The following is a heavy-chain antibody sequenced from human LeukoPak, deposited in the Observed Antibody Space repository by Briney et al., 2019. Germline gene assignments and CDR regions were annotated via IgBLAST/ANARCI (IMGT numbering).Heavy chain of an antibody. D-gene: IGHD2-15*01. Sequence: GGSLRLSCAASGVTFSSYAMHWVRQAPGKGLEWVAVISYDGSNKYYADSVKGRFTISRDNSKNTLYLQMDSLRAEDTAVYYCARDLCSGGSCYHQYWGQGTLVTVSS. CDR3: ARDLCSGGSCYHQY. J-gene: IGHJ4*02. CDR2: ISYDGSNK. CDR1: GVTFSSYA. V-gene: IGHV3-30-3*01.